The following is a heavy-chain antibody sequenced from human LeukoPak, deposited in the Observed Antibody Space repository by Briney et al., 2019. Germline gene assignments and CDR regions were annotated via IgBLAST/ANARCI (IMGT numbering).Heavy chain of an antibody. CDR1: GGSFSGYY. CDR3: ARHAYPRWAYYDSSGYYGRFDY. CDR2: INHSGST. D-gene: IGHD3-22*01. Sequence: SETLSLTCAVYGGSFSGYYWSWIRQPPGKGLEWIGEINHSGSTNYNPSLKSRVTISVDTSKNQFSLKLSSVTAADTAVYYCARHAYPRWAYYDSSGYYGRFDYWGQGTLVTVSS. V-gene: IGHV4-34*01. J-gene: IGHJ4*02.